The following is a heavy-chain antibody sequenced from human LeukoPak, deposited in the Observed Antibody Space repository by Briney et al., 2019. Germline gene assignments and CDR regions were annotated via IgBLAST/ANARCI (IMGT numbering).Heavy chain of an antibody. J-gene: IGHJ5*02. V-gene: IGHV4-34*01. D-gene: IGHD1-14*01. CDR3: ASYSTDKGWFDP. Sequence: SETLSLTCAVYGGSFSGYYWSWIRQPPGKGLEWIGEINHSGSTNYNPSLKSRVTISVDTSKNQFSLKVNSVTAADTAVYYCASYSTDKGWFDPWGQGTLVTVSS. CDR2: INHSGST. CDR1: GGSFSGYY.